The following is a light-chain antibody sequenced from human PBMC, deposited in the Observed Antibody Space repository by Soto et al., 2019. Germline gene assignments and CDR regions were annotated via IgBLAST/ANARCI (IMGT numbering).Light chain of an antibody. J-gene: IGLJ1*01. Sequence: QSALTQPPSASGSPGQSVTISCTGTSSDVGGYNYVSWYQQHPGKAPKLMIYEVTKRPSGVPDRFSGSKSGNTASLTVSGLQAEDEADYYCSSYVGSNNWGVFGSGTKLTVL. V-gene: IGLV2-8*01. CDR1: SSDVGGYNY. CDR2: EVT. CDR3: SSYVGSNNWGV.